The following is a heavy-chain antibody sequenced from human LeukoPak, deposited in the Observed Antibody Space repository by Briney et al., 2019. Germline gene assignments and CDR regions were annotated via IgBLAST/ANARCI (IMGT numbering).Heavy chain of an antibody. CDR3: AKDGMRYCSGGSCYQGY. V-gene: IGHV3-30*02. J-gene: IGHJ4*02. D-gene: IGHD2-15*01. CDR2: IRYDGSNK. CDR1: GFTFSSYG. Sequence: GGSLRLSCAASGFTFSSYGMHWVRQAPGKGLEWVAFIRYDGSNKYYADSVKGRFTISRDNPKNTLYLQMNSLRAEDTAVYYCAKDGMRYCSGGSCYQGYWGQGTLVTVSS.